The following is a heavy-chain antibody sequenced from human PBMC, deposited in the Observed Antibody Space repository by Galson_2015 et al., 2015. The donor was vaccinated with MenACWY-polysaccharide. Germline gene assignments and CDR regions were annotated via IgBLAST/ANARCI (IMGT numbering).Heavy chain of an antibody. CDR3: ARENPITYGSGRYFDY. Sequence: TLSLTCTVSGGSISSGGYYWSWIRQHPGKGLEWIGYIYYSGSTYYNPSLKSRVTISVDTSKNQFSLKLSSVTAADTAVYYCARENPITYGSGRYFDYWGQGTLVTVSS. J-gene: IGHJ4*02. D-gene: IGHD3-10*01. CDR1: GGSISSGGYY. V-gene: IGHV4-31*03. CDR2: IYYSGST.